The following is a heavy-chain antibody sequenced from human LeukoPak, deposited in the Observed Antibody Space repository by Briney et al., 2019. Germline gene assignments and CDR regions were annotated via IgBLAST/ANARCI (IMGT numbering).Heavy chain of an antibody. CDR2: INPNSGGT. J-gene: IGHJ4*02. D-gene: IGHD4-17*01. CDR1: GDTFTGYY. Sequence: ASVKVSCKASGDTFTGYYMHWVRQAPGQGLEWMGWINPNSGGTNYAQKFQGRVTMTRDTSISTAYMELSRLRSDDTAVYYCAREYGDYVPFDYWGQGTLVTVSS. CDR3: AREYGDYVPFDY. V-gene: IGHV1-2*02.